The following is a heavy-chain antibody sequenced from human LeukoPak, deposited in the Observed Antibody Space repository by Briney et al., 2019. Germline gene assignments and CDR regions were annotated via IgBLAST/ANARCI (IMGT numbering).Heavy chain of an antibody. CDR3: AKPQVTANWYNFHY. CDR2: ISSDGSNK. CDR1: GFTLSTYG. D-gene: IGHD2-21*02. Sequence: GRSLRLSCAASGFTLSTYGMHWVRQAPGKGLEWVAVISSDGSNKFYADSVKGRFTISRDGSKNTLYLQMNSLRPDDTAVYFCAKPQVTANWYNFHYWGQGTLVTVSS. V-gene: IGHV3-30*18. J-gene: IGHJ4*02.